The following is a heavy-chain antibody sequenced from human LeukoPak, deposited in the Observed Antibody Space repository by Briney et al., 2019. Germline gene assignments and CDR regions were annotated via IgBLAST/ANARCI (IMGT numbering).Heavy chain of an antibody. CDR1: GYSISSGYY. D-gene: IGHD3-3*02. CDR2: IHGGGST. J-gene: IGHJ5*02. V-gene: IGHV4-4*07. CDR3: ARDLASPPYNWFDP. Sequence: SETLSLTCAVSGYSISSGYYWSWIRQPAGKGLEWIGRIHGGGSTNYNPSLKSRVTVSIDTSKNQFSLKLSSMTAADTAVYYCARDLASPPYNWFDPWGQGTLVTVSS.